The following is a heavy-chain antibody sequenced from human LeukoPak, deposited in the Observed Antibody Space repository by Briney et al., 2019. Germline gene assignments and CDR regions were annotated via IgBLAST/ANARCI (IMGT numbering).Heavy chain of an antibody. J-gene: IGHJ4*02. CDR1: GFTFSSYS. CDR2: ITSSGNYI. Sequence: GGSPTLSCAASGFTFSSYSMNWVRQAPGKGLEWVSSITSSGNYIYYADSMKGRFTISRDNAKNSLYLQMNSLRAEDTAVYFCARGGVGGWFRYYFDYWGQGTLVTVSS. D-gene: IGHD6-19*01. CDR3: ARGGVGGWFRYYFDY. V-gene: IGHV3-21*01.